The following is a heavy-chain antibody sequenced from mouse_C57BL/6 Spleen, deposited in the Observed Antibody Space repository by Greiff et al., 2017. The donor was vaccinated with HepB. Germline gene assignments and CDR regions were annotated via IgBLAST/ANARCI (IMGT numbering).Heavy chain of an antibody. CDR1: GFNIKDYY. V-gene: IGHV14-2*01. J-gene: IGHJ2*01. CDR3: ARDYGTTLDY. Sequence: EVKLVESGAELVKPGASVKLSCTASGFNIKDYYMHWVKQRTEQGLEWIGRIDPEDGETKYAAKFQGKATITADTSSNTAYLQLSSLTSEDTAVYYCARDYGTTLDYWGQGTTLTVSS. CDR2: IDPEDGET. D-gene: IGHD1-1*01.